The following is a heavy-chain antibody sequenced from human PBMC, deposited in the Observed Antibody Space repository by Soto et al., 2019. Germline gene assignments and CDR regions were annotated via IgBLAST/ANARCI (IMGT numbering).Heavy chain of an antibody. CDR1: GGTFSSYT. Sequence: SVKVSCKASGGTFSSYTISWVRQAPGQGLEWMGRIIPILGIANYAQKFQGRVTITADKSTSTAYMELSSLRSEDTAVYYCARDPVGGVYYYDSSGYSGMDVWGQGTTVTVSS. CDR3: ARDPVGGVYYYDSSGYSGMDV. J-gene: IGHJ6*02. V-gene: IGHV1-69*04. D-gene: IGHD3-22*01. CDR2: IIPILGIA.